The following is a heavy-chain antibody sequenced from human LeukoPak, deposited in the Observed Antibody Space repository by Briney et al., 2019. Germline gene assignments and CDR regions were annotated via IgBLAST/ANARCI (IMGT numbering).Heavy chain of an antibody. CDR2: INPSGGST. V-gene: IGHV1-46*01. CDR3: ATKQSGYDAFDI. Sequence: ASVKVSCKASGYTFTSYYMHWVRQAPGQGLEWMGIINPSGGSTSYAQKFQGRVTMTRDTSTSTVYMELSSLRSEDTAVYYCATKQSGYDAFDIWGQGTMVTVSS. CDR1: GYTFTSYY. J-gene: IGHJ3*02. D-gene: IGHD5-12*01.